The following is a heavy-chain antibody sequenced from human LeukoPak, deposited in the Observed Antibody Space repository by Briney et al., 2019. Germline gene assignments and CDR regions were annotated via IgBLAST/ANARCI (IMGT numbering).Heavy chain of an antibody. Sequence: GSLRLSCAASGFTFSNYWMSWVRQAPGKGLEWVANIKQDGSEKYYVDSVKGRFTISRDNAKNSLYLQMNSLRAEDTAVYYCARIYGSATGWAFDIWGQGTMVTVSS. CDR3: ARIYGSATGWAFDI. CDR1: GFTFSNYW. CDR2: IKQDGSEK. V-gene: IGHV3-7*01. D-gene: IGHD3-10*01. J-gene: IGHJ3*02.